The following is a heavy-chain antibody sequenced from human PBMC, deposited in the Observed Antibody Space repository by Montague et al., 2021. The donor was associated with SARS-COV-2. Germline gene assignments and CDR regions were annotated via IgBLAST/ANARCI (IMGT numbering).Heavy chain of an antibody. J-gene: IGHJ2*01. Sequence: SETLSLTCTVSGGSINHYWSWIRQPPGKGLEWIGYINYDGSSNYNPSLRSRVTISMQTSRNQVSLRLSTVTAADTALYYCARSQWHNWYFDLWGRGTLVTVSS. CDR1: GGSINHY. CDR2: INYDGSS. CDR3: ARSQWHNWYFDL. V-gene: IGHV4-59*11. D-gene: IGHD2-8*01.